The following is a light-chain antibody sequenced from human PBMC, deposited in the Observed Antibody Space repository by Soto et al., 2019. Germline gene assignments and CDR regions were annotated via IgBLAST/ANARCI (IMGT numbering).Light chain of an antibody. CDR1: SSDVGGYNY. CDR3: SSHAGSKRV. Sequence: QSVLAQPPSPSGSPEQSVTISCTGTSSDVGGYNYVSWYQQHPGKAPKLMIYEVNKRPSGVPDRFSGSKSGITASLTVSWLQAEDEGDYYCSSHAGSKRVFGTGTKVTVL. CDR2: EVN. J-gene: IGLJ1*01. V-gene: IGLV2-8*01.